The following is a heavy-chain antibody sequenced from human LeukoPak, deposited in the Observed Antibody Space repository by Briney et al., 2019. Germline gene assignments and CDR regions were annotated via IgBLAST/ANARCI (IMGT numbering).Heavy chain of an antibody. D-gene: IGHD6-19*01. CDR1: GGSISSYY. CDR2: IFDSGNT. CDR3: ARDRGSGWYDFAY. Sequence: SETLSLTCTVSGGSISSYYWSWIRQPPGKGLEWIAYIFDSGNTNYNPSLKSRVTISVDTSKNQFSLKLSSVTAADTAVYYCARDRGSGWYDFAYWGQGTPVTVSS. V-gene: IGHV4-59*01. J-gene: IGHJ4*02.